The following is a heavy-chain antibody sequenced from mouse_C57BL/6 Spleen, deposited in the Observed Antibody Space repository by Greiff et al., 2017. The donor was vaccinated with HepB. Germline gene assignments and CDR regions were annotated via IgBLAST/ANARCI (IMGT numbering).Heavy chain of an antibody. Sequence: QVQLQQPGAELVKPGASVKMSCKASGYTFTSYWITWVKQRPGQGLEWIGDIYPGSGSTNYNEKFKSKATLTVDTSSSTAYMQLSSLTSEDSAVYHCARNYYGSSYVMDYWGQGTSVTVSS. CDR2: IYPGSGST. CDR3: ARNYYGSSYVMDY. D-gene: IGHD1-1*01. V-gene: IGHV1-55*01. J-gene: IGHJ4*01. CDR1: GYTFTSYW.